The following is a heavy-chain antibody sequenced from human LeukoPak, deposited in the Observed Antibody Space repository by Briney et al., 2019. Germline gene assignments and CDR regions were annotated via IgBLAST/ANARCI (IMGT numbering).Heavy chain of an antibody. Sequence: SETLSLTCTVSGGSINSGGYYWGWIRQPPGKGLEWIGSIYYRGTTYFNPSLKSRVTISVDTSKNQFSLNLNSVTAADTAIFYCATHVSIVAPATLNYGDNWFDPWGQGTLVIVSS. CDR1: GGSINSGGYY. V-gene: IGHV4-39*01. CDR3: ATHVSIVAPATLNYGDNWFDP. CDR2: IYYRGTT. D-gene: IGHD2-2*01. J-gene: IGHJ5*02.